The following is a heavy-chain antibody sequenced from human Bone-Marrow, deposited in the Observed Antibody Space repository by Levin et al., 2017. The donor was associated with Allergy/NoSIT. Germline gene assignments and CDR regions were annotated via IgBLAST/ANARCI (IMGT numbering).Heavy chain of an antibody. CDR3: AATTGTTRGRGGHYYYGLDA. V-gene: IGHV1-69*13. CDR1: GGTFGSSS. J-gene: IGHJ6*02. Sequence: SVKVSCKASGGTFGSSSISWVRQAPGQGLEWMGGIMPIYGTSKYAQKFQVRITITADESTGIAYMELSGLTSDDTALYYCAATTGTTRGRGGHYYYGLDAWGQGTTVTVSS. D-gene: IGHD1-1*01. CDR2: IMPIYGTS.